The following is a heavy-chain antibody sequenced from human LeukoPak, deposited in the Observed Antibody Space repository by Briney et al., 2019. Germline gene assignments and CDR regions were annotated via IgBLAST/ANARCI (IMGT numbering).Heavy chain of an antibody. Sequence: HAGGSLRLSCAASGFTFSNYWMSWVRQAPGKGLVWVANIKQDGSAKYYVDSVKGRFTISRDNAKNSLYLQMGSLRAEDTAVYYCARFSGRNWGQGTLVTVSS. V-gene: IGHV3-7*01. CDR2: IKQDGSAK. CDR1: GFTFSNYW. D-gene: IGHD2-15*01. J-gene: IGHJ4*02. CDR3: ARFSGRN.